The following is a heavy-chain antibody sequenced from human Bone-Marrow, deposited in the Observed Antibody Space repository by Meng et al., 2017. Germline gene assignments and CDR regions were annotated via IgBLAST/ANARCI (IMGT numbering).Heavy chain of an antibody. CDR3: ARAGGVAVAGIFLGFDP. CDR2: IYTSGST. V-gene: IGHV4-4*07. J-gene: IGHJ5*02. Sequence: VQLQQAGPGLVKPSETLSLTCTVSGGSSSSCYWSWTRQPAGQGLECIWRIYTSGSTNYYPSLKSRVTMSVDTSKNQFSLKLSSVTAADTAVYYCARAGGVAVAGIFLGFDPWGQGTLVTVSS. CDR1: GGSSSSCY. D-gene: IGHD6-19*01.